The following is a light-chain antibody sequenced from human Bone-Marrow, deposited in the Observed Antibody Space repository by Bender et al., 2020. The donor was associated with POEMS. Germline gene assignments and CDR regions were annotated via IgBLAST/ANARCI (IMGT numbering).Light chain of an antibody. CDR2: QAS. V-gene: IGLV2-23*01. CDR1: SRDIGTYDV. CDR3: CSYTSSNTLV. J-gene: IGLJ1*01. Sequence: QSALTQPASVSGSLGQSITISCTGTSRDIGTYDVVSWYRQNAGKAPKLIIYQASRRPSGIPNRFSASKSGNTASLTISGLQAEDEADYYCCSYTSSNTLVFGTGTKVTVL.